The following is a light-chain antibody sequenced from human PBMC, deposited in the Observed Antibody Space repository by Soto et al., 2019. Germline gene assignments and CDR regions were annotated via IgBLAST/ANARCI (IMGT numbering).Light chain of an antibody. CDR1: QSVSSSY. J-gene: IGKJ3*01. Sequence: EIVLTQSPGTLSLSPGERATLSCRASQSVSSSYLAWYQQKPGQAPRLLSYGASSRATGIPDRFSGSGSGTDFTLTISRLEPEDFAVYYCQQYGSSPLMVTFGPGTKVDIK. CDR2: GAS. V-gene: IGKV3-20*01. CDR3: QQYGSSPLMVT.